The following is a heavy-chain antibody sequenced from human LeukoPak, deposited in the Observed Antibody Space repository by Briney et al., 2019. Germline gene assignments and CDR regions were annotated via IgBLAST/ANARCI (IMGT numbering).Heavy chain of an antibody. D-gene: IGHD3-3*01. CDR1: GFSFSHYA. CDR3: AKWRGSEGLPLDY. V-gene: IGHV3-23*01. Sequence: GGSLRLSCEAFGFSFSHYAMRWVRPAPGKGLEWVSNLSGSRNSTYYADSLKGRFTNPRNNSKNTLYLQMNSLRVEDTAVYFCAKWRGSEGLPLDYWGQGTLVIVSS. J-gene: IGHJ4*02. CDR2: LSGSRNST.